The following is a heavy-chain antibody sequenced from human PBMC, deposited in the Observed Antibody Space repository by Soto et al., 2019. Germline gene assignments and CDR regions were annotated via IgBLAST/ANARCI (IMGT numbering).Heavy chain of an antibody. J-gene: IGHJ4*01. D-gene: IGHD5-12*01. CDR2: MFHSGTT. Sequence: QLQLQESGPGLVKPSETLSLTCTVSSGYISSSIYYWNWIRQPPGKGLEWIGSMFHSGTTYYNPSLKSRVTVSVDTSKNQFSLKLNSVTAADTAVYYCATCEPLVAGGFDYWGQGALVTVSS. CDR3: ATCEPLVAGGFDY. CDR1: SGYISSSIYY. V-gene: IGHV4-39*01.